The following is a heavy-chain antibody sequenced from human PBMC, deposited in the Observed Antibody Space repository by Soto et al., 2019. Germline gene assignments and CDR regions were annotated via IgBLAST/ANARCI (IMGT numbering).Heavy chain of an antibody. CDR3: ARDWGPNRPWFDP. V-gene: IGHV1-69*01. Sequence: QVQLVQSGAEVKKPGSSVKVSCKASGGTFSSYAISWVRQAPGQGLEWMGGIIPIFGTANYAQKFQGRVTTTADESASTAYMELSSVRSEDTAVYYCARDWGPNRPWFDPWGQGTLVTVSS. CDR2: IIPIFGTA. J-gene: IGHJ5*02. D-gene: IGHD3-16*01. CDR1: GGTFSSYA.